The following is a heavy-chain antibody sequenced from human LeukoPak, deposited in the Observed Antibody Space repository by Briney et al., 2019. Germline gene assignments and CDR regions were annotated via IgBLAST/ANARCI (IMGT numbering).Heavy chain of an antibody. Sequence: GASVKVSCKASGYTFTTYGLTWVRQAPGQGLEWMGWISAYNGNTNYAQKLQGRVTMTTDTSTSTAYMELRSLRSDDTAVYFCARVREVRGLYDAFDIWGQGTMVTVSS. CDR3: ARVREVRGLYDAFDI. D-gene: IGHD3-10*01. J-gene: IGHJ3*02. CDR1: GYTFTTYG. V-gene: IGHV1-18*01. CDR2: ISAYNGNT.